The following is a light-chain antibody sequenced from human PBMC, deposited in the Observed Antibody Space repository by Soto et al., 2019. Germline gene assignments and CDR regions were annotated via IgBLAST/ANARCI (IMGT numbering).Light chain of an antibody. CDR1: QSVSSSY. Sequence: EIVLTQSPGTLSLSPGERATLSCRASQSVSSSYLAWYQQKPGQAPRLLIYDASSRATGIPDRFSGSGSGTDFTLTISRLEPEAVAVYYCQQYGSSPPLTFGGGTKVEIK. J-gene: IGKJ4*01. CDR2: DAS. V-gene: IGKV3-20*01. CDR3: QQYGSSPPLT.